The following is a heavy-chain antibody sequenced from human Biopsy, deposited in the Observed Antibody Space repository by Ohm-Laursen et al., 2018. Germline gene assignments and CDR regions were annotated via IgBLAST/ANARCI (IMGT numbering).Heavy chain of an antibody. CDR1: GYNFNSYG. Sequence: ATVKISCKASGYNFNSYGISWVRQAPGQGLEWMGRISGYNGNTLYAQKFQHRVAMTTDTSTSTAYMELRSLTSDDTAVYYCARISITRLLDYWGQGTLVTVSS. CDR3: ARISITRLLDY. V-gene: IGHV1-18*01. D-gene: IGHD3-3*01. CDR2: ISGYNGNT. J-gene: IGHJ4*02.